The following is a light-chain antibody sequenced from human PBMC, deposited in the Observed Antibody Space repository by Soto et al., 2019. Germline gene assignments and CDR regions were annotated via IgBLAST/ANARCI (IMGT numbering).Light chain of an antibody. CDR3: QYQGS. V-gene: IGKV3-20*01. J-gene: IGKJ4*01. CDR2: DVS. CDR1: QSVSRRY. Sequence: IVLTQSPDTLSLSPGQRATRSCRASQSVSRRYLAWYQQKPGQAPILLIYDVSERASDIPDRFSGSGSGTDFTLTINRLVPEDVAVYYCQYQGSFGGGTKVEIE.